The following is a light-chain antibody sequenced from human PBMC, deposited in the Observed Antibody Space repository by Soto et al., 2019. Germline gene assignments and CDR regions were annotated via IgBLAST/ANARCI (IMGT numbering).Light chain of an antibody. J-gene: IGKJ5*01. Sequence: EIVLTQSPATLALSPGESATLSCRASQSVSSYLAWYQQKPGQAPRLLISDASNRANGIPVRFSGSGFGTDFTLTISSLEAEDSAVYYCQQRSNWPSITFGQGTRLEIK. CDR3: QQRSNWPSIT. CDR2: DAS. V-gene: IGKV3-11*01. CDR1: QSVSSY.